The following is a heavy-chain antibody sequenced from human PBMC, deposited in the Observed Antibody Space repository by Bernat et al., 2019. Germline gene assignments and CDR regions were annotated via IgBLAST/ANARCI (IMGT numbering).Heavy chain of an antibody. CDR2: IYSGGST. V-gene: IGHV3-53*02. J-gene: IGHJ4*02. Sequence: EVQLVETGGGLIQPGGSLRLSCAASGFTVSSNYMSWVRQAPGKGLEWVSVIYSGGSTYYADSVKGRFTISRDNSKNTLYLQMNSLRAEDTAVYYCARETDYGDYYCDYWGQGTLVTVSS. CDR1: GFTVSSNY. CDR3: ARETDYGDYYCDY. D-gene: IGHD4-17*01.